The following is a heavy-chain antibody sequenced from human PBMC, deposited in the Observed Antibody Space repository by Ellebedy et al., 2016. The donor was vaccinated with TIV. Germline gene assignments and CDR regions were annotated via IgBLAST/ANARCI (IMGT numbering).Heavy chain of an antibody. V-gene: IGHV4-39*01. CDR2: IYYSGST. CDR3: ARHKVLGLPYFDY. D-gene: IGHD5-12*01. J-gene: IGHJ4*02. Sequence: SETLSLTXTVSGGSISSSSYYWGWIRQPPGKGLEWIGSIYYSGSTYYNPSLKSRVTISVDTSKNQFSLKLSSVTAADTAVYYCARHKVLGLPYFDYWGQGTLVTVSS. CDR1: GGSISSSSYY.